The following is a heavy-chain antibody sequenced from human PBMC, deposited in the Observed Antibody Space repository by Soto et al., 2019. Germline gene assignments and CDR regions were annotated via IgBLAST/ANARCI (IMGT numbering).Heavy chain of an antibody. J-gene: IGHJ3*01. CDR1: GFTLSMSA. V-gene: IGHV3-23*01. Sequence: EVQLMESGGGLVQPGGSLRLSCASSGFTLSMSAVNWVRQAPVKGVEWVSYISDSGYRTYYADSVKGRFTISRDRSKNTVSLQMGSLRAEDTAVYYCAKDRGIIVKAGDAFDVWGQGTKVTVSS. D-gene: IGHD3-16*02. CDR3: AKDRGIIVKAGDAFDV. CDR2: ISDSGYRT.